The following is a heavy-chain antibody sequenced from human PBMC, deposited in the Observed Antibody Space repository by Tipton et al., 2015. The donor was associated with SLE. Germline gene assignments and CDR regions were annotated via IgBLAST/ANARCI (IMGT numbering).Heavy chain of an antibody. Sequence: TLSLTCTISGDSISSGSHYWTWIRQSPGKGLEWIGHLHTSGSATYNPSLGSRVTISVDTSKNQFSLRQKSVTAADTAVYFCARGWSGWYYAMDVWGQGSTVTVSS. CDR1: GDSISSGSHY. CDR3: ARGWSGWYYAMDV. V-gene: IGHV4-61*09. CDR2: LHTSGSA. J-gene: IGHJ6*02. D-gene: IGHD6-13*01.